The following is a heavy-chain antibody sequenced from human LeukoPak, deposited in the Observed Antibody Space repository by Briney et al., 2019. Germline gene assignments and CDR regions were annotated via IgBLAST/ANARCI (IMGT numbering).Heavy chain of an antibody. CDR3: AKDSPPSITIFGVVIPFDY. J-gene: IGHJ4*02. V-gene: IGHV3-23*01. CDR1: GFTFSSYG. CDR2: ISGSGGST. D-gene: IGHD3-3*01. Sequence: PGGSLRLSCAASGFTFSSYGMHWVRQAPGKGLEWVSAISGSGGSTYYADSVKGRFTISRDNSKNTLYLQMNSLRAEDTAVYYCAKDSPPSITIFGVVIPFDYWGQGTLVTVSS.